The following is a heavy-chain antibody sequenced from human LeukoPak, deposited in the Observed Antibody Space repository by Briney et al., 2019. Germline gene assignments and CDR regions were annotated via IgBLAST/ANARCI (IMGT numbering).Heavy chain of an antibody. J-gene: IGHJ4*02. Sequence: PGGSLRLSCAASGFTFSSYEMNWVRQAPGKGLEWVSYISSSGSTIYYADSVKGRFTISRDNAKNSLYLQMNSLRAEDTAVYYCARDRPTLTGYYPFDYWGQGTLVTASS. D-gene: IGHD3-9*01. CDR3: ARDRPTLTGYYPFDY. CDR1: GFTFSSYE. V-gene: IGHV3-48*03. CDR2: ISSSGSTI.